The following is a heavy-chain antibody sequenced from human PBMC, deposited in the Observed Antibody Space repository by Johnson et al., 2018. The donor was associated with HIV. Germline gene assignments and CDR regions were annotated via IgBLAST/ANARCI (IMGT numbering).Heavy chain of an antibody. CDR2: IKRQTDGGTT. V-gene: IGHV3-15*01. Sequence: MQLVESGGGLVQPGGSLRLSCAASGFTVTKAWMNWVRQAPGKGLEWVGRIKRQTDGGTTDYAAPVKGRFTISRDDSKNTLYLQMNSLKTEDTAVYSCTTDWGSYHEYAFDIWGQGTMVTVSS. CDR1: GFTVTKAW. CDR3: TTDWGSYHEYAFDI. J-gene: IGHJ3*02. D-gene: IGHD1-26*01.